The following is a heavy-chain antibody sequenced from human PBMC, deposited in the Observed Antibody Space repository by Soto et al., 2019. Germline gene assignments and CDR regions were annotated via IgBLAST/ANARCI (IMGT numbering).Heavy chain of an antibody. J-gene: IGHJ4*02. CDR3: ARDITPAETPGDDFDY. D-gene: IGHD2-15*01. CDR2: INSAGTIT. Sequence: EVQLVESGGAVVQPGGSLRLSCAASGFTFNTYWMHWVRQVPGKGLVWVSRINSAGTITSYADSVRGRFTISRDNAKNTVYLQMNSLRADDTAVYYCARDITPAETPGDDFDYWGQGTLVTVSS. V-gene: IGHV3-74*01. CDR1: GFTFNTYW.